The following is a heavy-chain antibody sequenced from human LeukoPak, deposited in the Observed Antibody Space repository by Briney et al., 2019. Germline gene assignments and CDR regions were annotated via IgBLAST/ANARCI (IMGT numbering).Heavy chain of an antibody. CDR2: VYYSGST. Sequence: PSDTLSLTCTVSGGSISGRYWTWIRQPPGKGLEWIGYVYYSGSTNYNPSLQSRVTISVDTSMNQFSLKLSSVTAADTAVYYCARGHYGMDVWGKGTTVTVSS. CDR1: GGSISGRY. J-gene: IGHJ6*04. V-gene: IGHV4-59*11. CDR3: ARGHYGMDV.